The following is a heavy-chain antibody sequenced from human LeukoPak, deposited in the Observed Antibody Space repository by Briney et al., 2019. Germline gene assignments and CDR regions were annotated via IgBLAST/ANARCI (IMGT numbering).Heavy chain of an antibody. CDR3: VKGRGPAKGDYYNSYYYMDV. Sequence: GGSLRLSCAASGFTFSNYAMTWVRQAPGKGLEWVSAVIGSGGTYYADSVKGRFIISRDNSKNTLYLQMSSLRADDTALYYCVKGRGPAKGDYYNSYYYMDVWGKGTTVTVSS. V-gene: IGHV3-23*01. CDR2: VIGSGGT. J-gene: IGHJ6*03. CDR1: GFTFSNYA. D-gene: IGHD2-21*02.